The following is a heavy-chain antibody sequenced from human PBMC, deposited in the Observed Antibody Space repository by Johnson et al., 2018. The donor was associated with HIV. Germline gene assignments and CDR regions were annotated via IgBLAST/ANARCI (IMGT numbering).Heavy chain of an antibody. CDR1: EFTFGSFT. Sequence: VQLLESGGGVVQPGRSLTLSCAASEFTFGSFTMHWVRQAPGKGLEWVAGINWSGGSAGYALSVKGRFTISRDNAKNSLYLQMNSLKTEDTAVYSCARARDWNYGDIWGQGTMVTVSS. CDR2: INWSGGSA. J-gene: IGHJ3*02. V-gene: IGHV3-20*04. CDR3: ARARDWNYGDI. D-gene: IGHD1-7*01.